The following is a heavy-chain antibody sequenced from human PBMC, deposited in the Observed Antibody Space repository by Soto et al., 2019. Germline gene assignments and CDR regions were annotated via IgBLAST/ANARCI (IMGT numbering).Heavy chain of an antibody. CDR2: INHSGST. Sequence: PSETLSLTCAVYGGSFSGYYWSWIRQPPGKGLEWIGEINHSGSTNYNPSLKSRVTISVDTSKNQFSLKLSSVTAADTAVYYCARDGRLHQDIVVVVAATLDYWGQGTLVTVSS. CDR3: ARDGRLHQDIVVVVAATLDY. CDR1: GGSFSGYY. D-gene: IGHD2-15*01. J-gene: IGHJ4*02. V-gene: IGHV4-34*01.